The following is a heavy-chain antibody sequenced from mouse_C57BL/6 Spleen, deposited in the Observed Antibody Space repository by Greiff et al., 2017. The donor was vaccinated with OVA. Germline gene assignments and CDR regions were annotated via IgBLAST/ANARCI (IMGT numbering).Heavy chain of an antibody. CDR1: GFSLTSYG. D-gene: IGHD1-1*01. Sequence: VQVVESGPGLVQPSQSLSITCTVSGFSLTSYGVHWVRQSPGKGLEWLGVIWSGGSTDYNAAFISRLSISKDNSKSQVFFKMNSLQADDTAIYYCARRRDYYGSLYAMDYWGQGTSVTVSS. V-gene: IGHV2-2*01. J-gene: IGHJ4*01. CDR2: IWSGGST. CDR3: ARRRDYYGSLYAMDY.